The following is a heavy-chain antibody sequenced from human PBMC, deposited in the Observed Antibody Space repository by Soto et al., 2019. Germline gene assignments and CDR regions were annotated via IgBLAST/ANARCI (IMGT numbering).Heavy chain of an antibody. CDR2: IHGSGSA. Sequence: QVQLQESGPGLVKPSETLSLTCTVSNGSISNFYWNWIRQFAGKGLAWIGRIHGSGSATYNPSPMSRVTMSVDTSNNQFALKVNSVTGANTAVYYCARSSHKESWFDPWGQGTLVTVSS. V-gene: IGHV4-4*07. CDR3: ARSSHKESWFDP. J-gene: IGHJ5*02. D-gene: IGHD6-13*01. CDR1: NGSISNFY.